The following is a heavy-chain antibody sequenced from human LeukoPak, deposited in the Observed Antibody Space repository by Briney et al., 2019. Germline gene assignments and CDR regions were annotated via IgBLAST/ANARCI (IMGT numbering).Heavy chain of an antibody. V-gene: IGHV1-2*06. D-gene: IGHD3-22*01. Sequence: ASVKVSCKASGYTFTGYYMHWVRQAPGQGLEWMGRINPNSGGTNYAQKFQGRVTMTRDTSISTAYMELSRLRSDDTAVYYCARDLVYYDSSGSDYWGQGNLVTVSS. CDR2: INPNSGGT. J-gene: IGHJ4*02. CDR3: ARDLVYYDSSGSDY. CDR1: GYTFTGYY.